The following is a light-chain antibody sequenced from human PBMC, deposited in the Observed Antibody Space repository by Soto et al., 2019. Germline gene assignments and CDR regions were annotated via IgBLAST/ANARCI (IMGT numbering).Light chain of an antibody. CDR3: QQYDSSPLT. CDR2: GAS. V-gene: IGKV3-20*01. J-gene: IGKJ3*01. Sequence: EIVLTQSPGTLSLSPGERATLSCRASQSVSSSYLAWYQQKPGQAPRLLIYGASSRATGIPDRFSGSGSGTDFTLTISRRAPEDFAVYYCQQYDSSPLTFGPGTKADIK. CDR1: QSVSSSY.